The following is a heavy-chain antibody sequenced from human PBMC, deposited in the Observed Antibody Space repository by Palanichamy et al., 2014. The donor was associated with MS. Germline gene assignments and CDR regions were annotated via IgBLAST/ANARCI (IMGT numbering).Heavy chain of an antibody. CDR2: INHRGDI. Sequence: QMQLQQWGAGLLKPSETLSLTCSVVGGSFNTHYWSWIRQTPEKGLEWVGEINHRGDIKYNPSLKSRITLSIDTSKSQFSLKVTSLTAADTAVYYCARQWIIEFYFDSWSQGTLVTVSS. D-gene: IGHD3-10*01. CDR1: GGSFNTHY. V-gene: IGHV4-34*02. CDR3: ARQWIIEFYFDS. J-gene: IGHJ4*02.